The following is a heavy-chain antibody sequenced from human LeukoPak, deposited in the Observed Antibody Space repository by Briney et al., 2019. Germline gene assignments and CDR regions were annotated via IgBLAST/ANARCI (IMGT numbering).Heavy chain of an antibody. Sequence: SXXLSVTCDISGXSVSSINGAWNWIRQSPSRGLEWLGRTYYRSKLYNECAESMKGLMTITPDTSNNRFSLQLNSVTPDDTAVYYCARDLANTGWYTFDYWGQGTLVTVSS. J-gene: IGHJ4*02. CDR2: TYYRSKLYN. CDR1: GXSVSSINGA. CDR3: ARDLANTGWYTFDY. V-gene: IGHV6-1*01. D-gene: IGHD6-19*01.